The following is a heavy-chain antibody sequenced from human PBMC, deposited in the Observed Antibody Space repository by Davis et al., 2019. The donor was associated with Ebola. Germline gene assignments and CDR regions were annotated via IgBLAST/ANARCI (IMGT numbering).Heavy chain of an antibody. V-gene: IGHV4-34*01. CDR3: ARARRSGYDSVY. Sequence: MPGGSLRLSCAVYGGSFSGHYWSWIRQPPGKGLEWIGEINYSGSTNYDPSLKSRVTISVDTSKSQFSLKLSSVTAADTAVYYCARARRSGYDSVYWGQGTLVTVSS. CDR1: GGSFSGHY. J-gene: IGHJ4*02. CDR2: INYSGST. D-gene: IGHD5-12*01.